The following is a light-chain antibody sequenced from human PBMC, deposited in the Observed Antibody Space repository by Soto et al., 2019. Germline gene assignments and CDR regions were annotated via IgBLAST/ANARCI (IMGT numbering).Light chain of an antibody. CDR1: QSVGSS. CDR2: KAS. V-gene: IGKV1-5*03. CDR3: QQYNSYSLT. Sequence: DIQMTQSPSPLSASVGDRVTISCRASQSVGSSLAWYRQKPGKAPKLLIYKASSLETGVPSRFSGSGSGTDFTLTISGLQPDDFATYYCQQYNSYSLTFGQGTKVEIK. J-gene: IGKJ1*01.